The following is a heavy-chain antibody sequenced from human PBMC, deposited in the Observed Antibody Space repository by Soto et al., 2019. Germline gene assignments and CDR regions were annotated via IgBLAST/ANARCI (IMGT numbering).Heavy chain of an antibody. CDR1: GCTFDDHA. V-gene: IGHV3-9*01. CDR3: APPSVVVVAANGDDDAFDI. D-gene: IGHD2-15*01. Sequence: GRSLRLSWAASGCTFDDHAMRWIRQAPGKGLEWVSGISWNSGTIGYADSVKGRFTISRDNAKNSLYLQMNSLRAEDTALYYCAPPSVVVVAANGDDDAFDIWGQGTMVTVSS. CDR2: ISWNSGTI. J-gene: IGHJ3*02.